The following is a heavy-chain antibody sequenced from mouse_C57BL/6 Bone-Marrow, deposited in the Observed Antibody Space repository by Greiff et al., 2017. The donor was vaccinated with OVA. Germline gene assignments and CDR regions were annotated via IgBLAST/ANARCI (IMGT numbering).Heavy chain of an antibody. Sequence: VQLQQSGAELVKPGAPVKMSCKASGYTFTSYWITWVKQRPGQGLEWIGDIYPGSGSTNYNEKFKSKATMTVDTSSSTAYMQLSSLTSEDSAVYYYASYYSTYDYWGQGTTLTVSS. CDR3: ASYYSTYDY. CDR2: IYPGSGST. V-gene: IGHV1-55*01. D-gene: IGHD2-5*01. CDR1: GYTFTSYW. J-gene: IGHJ2*01.